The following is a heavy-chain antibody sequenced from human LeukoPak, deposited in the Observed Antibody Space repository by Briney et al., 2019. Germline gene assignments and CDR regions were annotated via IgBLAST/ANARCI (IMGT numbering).Heavy chain of an antibody. V-gene: IGHV4-39*07. CDR3: ARAYSPPQWSPFDY. CDR1: GGSISSGSYY. CDR2: IYYSGST. J-gene: IGHJ4*02. D-gene: IGHD6-13*01. Sequence: SETLSLTCTVSGGSISSGSYYWGWIRQPPGKGLEWIGSIYYSGSTYYKPSLKSRVTISLDTSKNQFSLKLSSETAADTAVYYCARAYSPPQWSPFDYWGQGTLVTVSS.